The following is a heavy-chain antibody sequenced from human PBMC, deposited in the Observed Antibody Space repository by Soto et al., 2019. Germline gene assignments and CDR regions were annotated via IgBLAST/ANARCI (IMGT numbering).Heavy chain of an antibody. CDR2: IVPVFGRP. CDR3: AREGSGYNF. D-gene: IGHD5-12*01. CDR1: GGSFSNFG. Sequence: RASVKVSCKASGGSFSNFGISWVRQAPGQGLKWMGGIVPVFGRPNYAQRFRGRLTITADESTSTGYMELISLRSDDTAVYYCAREGSGYNFWGQGTQVTVSS. V-gene: IGHV1-69*13. J-gene: IGHJ4*02.